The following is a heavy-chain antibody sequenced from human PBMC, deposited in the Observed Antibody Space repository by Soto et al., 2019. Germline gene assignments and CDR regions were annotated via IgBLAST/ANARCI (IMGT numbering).Heavy chain of an antibody. V-gene: IGHV5-51*01. D-gene: IGHD6-13*01. Sequence: VDSLKISGNGSRYNFNEYWSGWVRQIPGKGLEWMGNIYPGDSDTRYSPSFEGPVTMSADKSTNTVYLQWSSLKASDSAIYFCARDFGGSSWSGHYFDSWGQGTRVTGSS. J-gene: IGHJ4*02. CDR3: ARDFGGSSWSGHYFDS. CDR1: RYNFNEYW. CDR2: IYPGDSDT.